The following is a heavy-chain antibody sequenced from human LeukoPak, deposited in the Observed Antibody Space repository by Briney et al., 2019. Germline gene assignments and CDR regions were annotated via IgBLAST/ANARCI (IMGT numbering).Heavy chain of an antibody. CDR1: GGSISSGGYY. D-gene: IGHD3-16*02. J-gene: IGHJ2*01. CDR2: IYYSGST. V-gene: IGHV4-31*03. Sequence: PSETLSLTCTVSGGSISSGGYYWSWIRQHPGKGLEWIGYIYYSGSTYYNPSLKSRVTISVDTSKNQFSLKLSSVTAADTAVYYCARGVYVWGSYRYFTGYFDLWGRGTLVTVSS. CDR3: ARGVYVWGSYRYFTGYFDL.